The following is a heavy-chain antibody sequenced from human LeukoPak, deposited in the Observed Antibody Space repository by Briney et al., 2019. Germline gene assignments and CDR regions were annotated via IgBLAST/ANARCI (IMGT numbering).Heavy chain of an antibody. D-gene: IGHD3-22*01. V-gene: IGHV3-33*01. J-gene: IGHJ6*03. CDR1: GFTFSSYG. Sequence: GGSLRLSCAAPGFTFSSYGMHWVRQAPGKGLEWVAVIWYDGSNKYYADSVKGRFTISRDNSKNTLYLQMNSLRAEDTAVYYCARVVISPLYYCYYYMDVWGKGTTVTVSS. CDR2: IWYDGSNK. CDR3: ARVVISPLYYCYYYMDV.